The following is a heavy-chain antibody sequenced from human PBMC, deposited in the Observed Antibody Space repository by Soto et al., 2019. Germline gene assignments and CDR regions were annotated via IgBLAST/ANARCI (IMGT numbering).Heavy chain of an antibody. V-gene: IGHV3-49*03. Sequence: GGSLRLSCTASGFTFGDYAMSWFRQAPGKGLEWVGFIRSKAYGGTTEYAASVKGRFTISRDDSKSIAYLQMNSLKTEDTAVNYCTRKPYCSGSYLWFEPRGTGSQVTVS. J-gene: IGHJ5*02. CDR1: GFTFGDYA. CDR2: IRSKAYGGTT. D-gene: IGHD3-10*01. CDR3: TRKPYCSGSYLWFEP.